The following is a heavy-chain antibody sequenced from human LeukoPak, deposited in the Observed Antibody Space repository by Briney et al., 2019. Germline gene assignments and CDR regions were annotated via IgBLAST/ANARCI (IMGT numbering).Heavy chain of an antibody. Sequence: GGSLRLSCAASVFTFSSYAMSWVRQAPGKGLEWVSAISGSGGSTYYADSVKGRFTISRDNSKNTLYLQMNSLRAEDTAVYYCAKTRKFRVGATGLRAFDIWGQGTMVTVSS. D-gene: IGHD1-26*01. CDR2: ISGSGGST. CDR3: AKTRKFRVGATGLRAFDI. CDR1: VFTFSSYA. V-gene: IGHV3-23*01. J-gene: IGHJ3*02.